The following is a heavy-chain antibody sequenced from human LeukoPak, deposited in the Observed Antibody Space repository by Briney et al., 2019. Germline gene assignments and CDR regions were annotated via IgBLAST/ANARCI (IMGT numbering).Heavy chain of an antibody. D-gene: IGHD2/OR15-2a*01. J-gene: IGHJ4*02. V-gene: IGHV5-51*01. CDR2: VYPDDSRT. CDR1: GYNFPKSW. Sequence: GESLKISCKASGYNFPKSWIGWVRQMPGKGLDWMAIVYPDDSRTKYSPSFQGQVTISANKSINTAYLQWSSLRASDTAMYYCARPDYFASHDWGQGTLVTVSS. CDR3: ARPDYFASHD.